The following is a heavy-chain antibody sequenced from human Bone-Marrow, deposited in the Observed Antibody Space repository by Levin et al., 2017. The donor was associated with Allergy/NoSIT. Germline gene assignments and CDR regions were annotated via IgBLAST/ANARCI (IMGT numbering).Heavy chain of an antibody. CDR2: ISNTGRST. J-gene: IGHJ4*02. CDR3: ASRYCSGDSCTGYFDY. D-gene: IGHD2-15*01. CDR1: GFTFSEYA. Sequence: GGSLRLSCAASGFTFSEYAMHWVRQAPGMGLEYVSAISNTGRSTYYANSVKGRFTISRDNSKNTVYLQMGSLRAEDMAVYYCASRYCSGDSCTGYFDYWGQGTLVTVSS. V-gene: IGHV3-64*01.